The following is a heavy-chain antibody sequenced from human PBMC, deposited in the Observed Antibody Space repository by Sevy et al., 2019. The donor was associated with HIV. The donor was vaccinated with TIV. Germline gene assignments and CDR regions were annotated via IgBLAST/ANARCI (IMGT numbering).Heavy chain of an antibody. CDR2: IIPIFGTA. V-gene: IGHV1-69*13. CDR3: ARESLSTDDYSNYVAYYYYGMDV. J-gene: IGHJ6*02. Sequence: ASVKVSCKASGGTFSSYAISWVRQAPGQGLEWMGGIIPIFGTANYAQKFQGRVTITAEESTSTTYMELSSLRSEDTAVYYCARESLSTDDYSNYVAYYYYGMDVWGQGTTVTVSS. D-gene: IGHD4-4*01. CDR1: GGTFSSYA.